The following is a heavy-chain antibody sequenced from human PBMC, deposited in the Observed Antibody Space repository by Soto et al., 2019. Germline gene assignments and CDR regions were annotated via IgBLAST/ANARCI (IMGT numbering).Heavy chain of an antibody. V-gene: IGHV1-18*04. CDR1: GYTFTSYG. Sequence: QVQLVQSGAEVKKPGASVKVSCKASGYTFTSYGISWVRQAPGQGLEWMGWISAHNGNTNYAQKLQGRVTMTTDTSTSTAYMELRSLRSDDTAVYYCERHYDFWSGYNNWFDPWGQGTLVTVSS. J-gene: IGHJ5*02. CDR2: ISAHNGNT. CDR3: ERHYDFWSGYNNWFDP. D-gene: IGHD3-3*01.